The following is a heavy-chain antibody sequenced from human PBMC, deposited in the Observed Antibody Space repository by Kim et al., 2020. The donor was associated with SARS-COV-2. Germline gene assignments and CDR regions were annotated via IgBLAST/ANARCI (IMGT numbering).Heavy chain of an antibody. J-gene: IGHJ4*02. CDR3: ARKAGQRRAQYYFDY. CDR1: GFTFSSYT. Sequence: GGSLRLSCTASGFTFSSYTMNWVRQAPGKGLEWVSCISSSSSTIYYADSVKGRFTISRDNAKNSLYLQMNSLRDEDTAVYYCARKAGQRRAQYYFDYWGQGTLVTVSS. V-gene: IGHV3-48*02. D-gene: IGHD6-25*01. CDR2: ISSSSSTI.